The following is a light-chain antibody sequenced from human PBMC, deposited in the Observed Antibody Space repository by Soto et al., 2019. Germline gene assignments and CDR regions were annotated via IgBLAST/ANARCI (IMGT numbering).Light chain of an antibody. CDR3: EQYGSSPLT. CDR2: GAS. Sequence: ELVLTQSPGTLSLSPGERATLSCRASQSVSSNYLAWYQQKPGQAHRLLIYGASSRDTGIPARFSGSGSGTDFTLTITGLEPEDFAVYYYEQYGSSPLTFGQGTKVEIK. J-gene: IGKJ1*01. V-gene: IGKV3-20*01. CDR1: QSVSSNY.